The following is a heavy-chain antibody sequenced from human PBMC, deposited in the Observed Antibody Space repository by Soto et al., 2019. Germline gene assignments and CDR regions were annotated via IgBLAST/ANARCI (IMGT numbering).Heavy chain of an antibody. Sequence: QLQLQESGPGLVKPSETLSLTCTVSGGSISSISYYWGWIRQPPGKGLEWIGTINYSGSTYYNPSLKSRVAISVDTSNNQFSLKLSSVTATDTAVYYCARQGSRVRVVDPWVQGTQVAVSS. CDR3: ARQGSRVRVVDP. J-gene: IGHJ5*02. CDR1: GGSISSISYY. D-gene: IGHD3-10*01. CDR2: INYSGST. V-gene: IGHV4-39*01.